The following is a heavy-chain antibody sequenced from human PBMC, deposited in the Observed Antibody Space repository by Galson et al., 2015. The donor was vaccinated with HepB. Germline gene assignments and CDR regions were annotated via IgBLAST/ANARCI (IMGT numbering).Heavy chain of an antibody. Sequence: QSGAEVKKPGESLKISCKGSGYSFTTFWITWVRQRPGKGLEWMGRIDPSDSYTDYSPSFQGHVTISSDKSITTAYLHLNTLKASDTAIYYCASRHYYFRSGTWHNGSDDWGQGTQVAVSS. J-gene: IGHJ4*02. V-gene: IGHV5-10-1*01. CDR2: IDPSDSYT. D-gene: IGHD3-10*01. CDR3: ASRHYYFRSGTWHNGSDD. CDR1: GYSFTTFW.